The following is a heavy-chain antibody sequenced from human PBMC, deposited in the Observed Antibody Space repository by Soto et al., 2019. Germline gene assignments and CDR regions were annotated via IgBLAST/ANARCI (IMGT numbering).Heavy chain of an antibody. J-gene: IGHJ4*02. CDR3: ARDNGPMDTAMVTLWY. CDR1: GFTFSSYA. D-gene: IGHD5-18*01. CDR2: ISYDGSNK. Sequence: QVQLVESGGGVVQPGRSLRLSCAASGFTFSSYAMHWVRQAPGKGLEWVAVISYDGSNKYYADSVKGRFTISRDNSKNTLYLKMNSLRAEETAVDYCARDNGPMDTAMVTLWYWGQGTLVTVSS. V-gene: IGHV3-30-3*01.